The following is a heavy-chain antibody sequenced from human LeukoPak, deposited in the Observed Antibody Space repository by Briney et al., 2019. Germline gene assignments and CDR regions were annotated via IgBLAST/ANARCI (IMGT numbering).Heavy chain of an antibody. Sequence: SETLSLTCTVSGGSISSYYWSWIRQPAGKGLEWIGRIYTSGSTNYNPSLKSRVTISVDTSKNQFSLKLSSVTAADTAVYYCARTTRSRGYSYGYYYYYYMDVWGKGTTVTISS. J-gene: IGHJ6*03. CDR3: ARTTRSRGYSYGYYYYYYMDV. CDR2: IYTSGST. CDR1: GGSISSYY. D-gene: IGHD5-18*01. V-gene: IGHV4-4*07.